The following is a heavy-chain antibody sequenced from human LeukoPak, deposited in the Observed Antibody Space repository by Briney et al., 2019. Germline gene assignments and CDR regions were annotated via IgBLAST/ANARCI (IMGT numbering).Heavy chain of an antibody. CDR1: GYTLAELS. CDR2: FDPEDGET. Sequence: ASVKVSCKVSGYTLAELSMHWVRQAPGKGLEWMGGFDPEDGETIYAQKFQGRVTMTEDTSTDTAYMELSSLRSDDTAVYYCARDVEILLWFGDSGGYWGQGTLVTVSS. V-gene: IGHV1-24*01. D-gene: IGHD3-10*01. CDR3: ARDVEILLWFGDSGGY. J-gene: IGHJ4*02.